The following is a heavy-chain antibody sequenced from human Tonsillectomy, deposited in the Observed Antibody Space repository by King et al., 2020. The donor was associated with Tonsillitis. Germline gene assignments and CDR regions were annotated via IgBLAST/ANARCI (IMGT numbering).Heavy chain of an antibody. Sequence: VQLVESGGGLVQPGGSVRLSCATSGFMFNEYWMSWVRQAPGKGLEWVANIKPDGRGTYYGDCAKGRFTIIRDNAKNLLFLQMNSLRGEDTAVYYCARDSIIATAGSDFWGQGTLVTVSS. CDR3: ARDSIIATAGSDF. CDR1: GFMFNEYW. CDR2: IKPDGRGT. D-gene: IGHD6-13*01. V-gene: IGHV3-7*04. J-gene: IGHJ4*02.